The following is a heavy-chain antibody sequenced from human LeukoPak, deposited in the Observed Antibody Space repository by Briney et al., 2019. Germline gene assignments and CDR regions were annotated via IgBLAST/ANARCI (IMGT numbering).Heavy chain of an antibody. D-gene: IGHD3-22*01. V-gene: IGHV5-51*01. J-gene: IGHJ2*01. CDR3: ARCGGPYYYDSSGYYRYWYFDL. CDR1: GYSFTSYW. CDR2: IYPGDSDT. Sequence: GESLKISCKGSGYSFTSYWIGWVRQMPGKGLEWMGIIYPGDSDTRYSPSFQGQVTISADKSISTAYLQWSSLKASGTAMYYCARCGGPYYYDSSGYYRYWYFDLWGRGTLVTVSS.